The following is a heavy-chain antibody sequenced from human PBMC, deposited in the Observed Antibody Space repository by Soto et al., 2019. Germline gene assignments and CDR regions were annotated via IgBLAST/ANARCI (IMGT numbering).Heavy chain of an antibody. V-gene: IGHV1-18*01. Sequence: GASVKVSCKASGYTFTSYGISWVRQAPGQGPEWVGWVSAYIGTTYYAQKLQGRVTMTADTSTNTAYMELRSLRSDDTALYYCARGITFGGVLNGMDVWGQGTTVTVSS. CDR2: VSAYIGTT. CDR1: GYTFTSYG. J-gene: IGHJ6*02. CDR3: ARGITFGGVLNGMDV. D-gene: IGHD3-16*01.